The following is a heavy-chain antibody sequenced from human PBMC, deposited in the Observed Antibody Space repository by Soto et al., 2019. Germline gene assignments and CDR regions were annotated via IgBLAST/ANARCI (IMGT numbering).Heavy chain of an antibody. Sequence: QVQLVESGGGVVQPGRSLRLSCAASGFTFSSYGMHWVRQAPGKGLEWVAVIWYDGSNKYYADSVKGRFTISRDNSKNTLYLQMNSLRAEDTAVYYCARDLRRGQYSSSVLGYWGQGTLVTVSS. V-gene: IGHV3-33*01. CDR1: GFTFSSYG. CDR3: ARDLRRGQYSSSVLGY. CDR2: IWYDGSNK. J-gene: IGHJ4*02. D-gene: IGHD6-6*01.